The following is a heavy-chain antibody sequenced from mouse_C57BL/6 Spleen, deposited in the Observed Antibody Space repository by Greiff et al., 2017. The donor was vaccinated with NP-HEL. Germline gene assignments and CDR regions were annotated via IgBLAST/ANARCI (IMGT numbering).Heavy chain of an antibody. CDR1: GYTFTDYN. J-gene: IGHJ2*01. CDR2: INPNNGGT. V-gene: IGHV1-18*01. D-gene: IGHD2-1*01. Sequence: VHVKQSGPELVKPGASVKIPCKASGYTFTDYNMDWVKQSHGKSLEWIGDINPNNGGTIYNQKFQGKATLTVDKSSSTAYIELLSLTSEDTAVYYCARVGLLSHFDYWGQGTTLTVSS. CDR3: ARVGLLSHFDY.